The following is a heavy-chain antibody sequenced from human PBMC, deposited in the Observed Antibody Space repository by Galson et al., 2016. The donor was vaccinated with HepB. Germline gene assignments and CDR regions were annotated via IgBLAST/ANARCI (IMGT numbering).Heavy chain of an antibody. D-gene: IGHD3-10*01. Sequence: QSGAEVKKPGASVKVSCKTSGYTFNTYAISWVRQAPGQGLEWMGWISAYNGNTNYEQKFQRRVTMTTDTSTTTAHMELRSLRSEGTAVYYGVSDVTCGNSGSDYLTFDYWGQGTLVTVSA. CDR3: VSDVTCGNSGSDYLTFDY. CDR2: ISAYNGNT. V-gene: IGHV1-18*01. CDR1: GYTFNTYA. J-gene: IGHJ4*02.